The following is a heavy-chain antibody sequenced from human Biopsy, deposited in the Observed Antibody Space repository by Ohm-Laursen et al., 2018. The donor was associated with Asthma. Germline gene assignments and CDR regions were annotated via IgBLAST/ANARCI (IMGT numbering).Heavy chain of an antibody. CDR2: INSVFGTT. J-gene: IGHJ4*02. CDR1: GGTFNTCV. CDR3: ARKAGSCISRTCYSLDF. D-gene: IGHD2-2*01. V-gene: IGHV1-69*13. Sequence: GASVKVSCKSPGGTFNTCVIGWVRQAPGQGLEWMGGINSVFGTTTYPQKFQDRVTITADDSTSTVYMELSSLRSEDTAVYYCARKAGSCISRTCYSLDFWGQGTLVTVSS.